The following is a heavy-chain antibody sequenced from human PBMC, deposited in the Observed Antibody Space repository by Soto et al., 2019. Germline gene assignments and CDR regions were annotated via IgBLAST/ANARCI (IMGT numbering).Heavy chain of an antibody. CDR1: CGSFSGYY. J-gene: IGHJ6*02. CDR2: IYYSGST. CDR3: AREQRLSDYSNYEDYYYGMDV. V-gene: IGHV4-31*11. D-gene: IGHD4-4*01. Sequence: SETLSLTCAVYCGSFSGYYWSWIRQHPGKGLEWIGYIYYSGSTYYNPSLKSRVTISVDTSKNQFSLKLSSVTAADTAVYYCAREQRLSDYSNYEDYYYGMDVWGQGTTVTVSS.